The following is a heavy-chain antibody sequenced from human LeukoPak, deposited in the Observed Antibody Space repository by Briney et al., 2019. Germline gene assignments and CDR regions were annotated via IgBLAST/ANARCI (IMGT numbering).Heavy chain of an antibody. V-gene: IGHV3-7*01. CDR3: VRWAGNLDF. CDR1: GFNFSNYW. Sequence: GGSLRLSCEASGFNFSNYWMSWVRQAPEKGPEWVAHIKQDGSEKYSVDSVKGRFTISRDNAKNSLYLGMSSLRAEDTAIYHCVRWAGNLDFWGQGTLVSVSS. D-gene: IGHD1-14*01. CDR2: IKQDGSEK. J-gene: IGHJ4*02.